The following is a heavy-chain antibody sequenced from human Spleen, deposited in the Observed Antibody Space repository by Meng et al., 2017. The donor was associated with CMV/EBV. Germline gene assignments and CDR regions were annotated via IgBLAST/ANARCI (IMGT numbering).Heavy chain of an antibody. J-gene: IGHJ3*02. CDR3: ATYCTDTVCRAFDI. CDR1: GFTFSSYE. CDR2: IKHDGGET. Sequence: GGSLRLSCAASGFTFSSYEMNWVRQAPGKGLEWLANIKHDGGETYYAASVKGRFTISRDNAKKSLFLQMNSLGADDTAVYYCATYCTDTVCRAFDIWGHGTLVTVSS. D-gene: IGHD2-8*01. V-gene: IGHV3-7*01.